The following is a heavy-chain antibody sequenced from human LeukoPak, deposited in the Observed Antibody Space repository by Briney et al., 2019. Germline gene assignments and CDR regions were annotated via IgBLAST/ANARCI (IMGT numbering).Heavy chain of an antibody. CDR3: AKDSNRISFDY. J-gene: IGHJ4*02. CDR1: GFTFSSYG. CDR2: ISYDGSNK. D-gene: IGHD2-15*01. V-gene: IGHV3-30*18. Sequence: GGSLRLSCAASGFTFSSYGMHWVRQAPGKGLEWVAVISYDGSNKYYADSVKGRFTISRDNSKNTLYLQMNSLRAEDTAVYYCAKDSNRISFDYWGQGTLVTVSS.